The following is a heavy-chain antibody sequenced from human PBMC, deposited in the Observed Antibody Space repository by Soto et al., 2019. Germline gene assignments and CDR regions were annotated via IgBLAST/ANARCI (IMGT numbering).Heavy chain of an antibody. CDR2: ISAYNGNT. V-gene: IGHV1-18*01. D-gene: IGHD4-17*01. J-gene: IGHJ1*01. CDR1: GYTFTSYG. Sequence: ASVKVSCKASGYTFTSYGISWVRQAPGQGLEWMGWISAYNGNTNYAQKLQGRVTMTTDTSTSTAYMELRSLRSDDTAVYYCASWVDGDQYFQHWGQGTLVTVSS. CDR3: ASWVDGDQYFQH.